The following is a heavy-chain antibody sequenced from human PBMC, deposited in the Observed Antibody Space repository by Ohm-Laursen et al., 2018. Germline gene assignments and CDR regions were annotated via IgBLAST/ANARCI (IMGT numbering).Heavy chain of an antibody. J-gene: IGHJ4*02. Sequence: SLRLSCAASGFTFSSYAMSWVRQAPGKGLERVSAISGSGGSTYYADSVKGRFTISRDNSKNTLYLQMNSLRAEDTAVYYCAKAIHYDSGLLDWGQGTLVTVSS. D-gene: IGHD3-3*01. CDR1: GFTFSSYA. CDR2: ISGSGGST. CDR3: AKAIHYDSGLLD. V-gene: IGHV3-23*01.